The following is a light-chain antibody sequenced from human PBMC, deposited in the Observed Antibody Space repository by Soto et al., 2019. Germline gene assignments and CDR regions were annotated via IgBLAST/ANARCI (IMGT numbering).Light chain of an antibody. CDR2: GAS. V-gene: IGKV3-20*01. J-gene: IGKJ1*01. Sequence: EIVLMQSPGTLSLSPGERATLSCRASQSVISTYLAWYQQKPGQAPRLLIYGASSRATGIPDRFSGSGSGTDFTLTISRLEPEDFAVYYCQQYRDSLGTFGQGTKVDIK. CDR1: QSVISTY. CDR3: QQYRDSLGT.